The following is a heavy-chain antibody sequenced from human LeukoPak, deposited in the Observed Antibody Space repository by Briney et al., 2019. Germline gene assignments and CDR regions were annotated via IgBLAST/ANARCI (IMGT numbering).Heavy chain of an antibody. CDR1: GYTFTGYY. CDR3: ARDVSITGYSSSWYCFDL. Sequence: ASVTVSFKASGYTFTGYYMHWVRQAPGQGLEWMGWINPNSGGTNYAQKFQGRVTMTRDTSISTAYMELSRLRSDDTAVYYCARDVSITGYSSSWYCFDLWGQGTLVTVSS. J-gene: IGHJ5*02. V-gene: IGHV1-2*02. CDR2: INPNSGGT. D-gene: IGHD6-13*01.